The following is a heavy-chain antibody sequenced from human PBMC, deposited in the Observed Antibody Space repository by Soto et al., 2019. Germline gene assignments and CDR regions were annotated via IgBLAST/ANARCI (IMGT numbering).Heavy chain of an antibody. V-gene: IGHV1-69*13. CDR3: PRAGPNIPMVRATHPSHYYYYGIDV. J-gene: IGHJ6*01. CDR1: GATFSSYA. Sequence: SVKVSCKASGATFSSYAISWVRQAPGQGLEWMGGIIPTFGTANYAQKFKGRVTITADESTSTAYMELSSLRSAATAVYYCPRAGPNIPMVRATHPSHYYYYGIDVCAEGTTVTVSS. D-gene: IGHD3-10*01. CDR2: IIPTFGTA.